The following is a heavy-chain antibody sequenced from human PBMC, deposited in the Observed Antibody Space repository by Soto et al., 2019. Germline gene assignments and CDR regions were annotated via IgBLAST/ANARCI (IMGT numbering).Heavy chain of an antibody. Sequence: PGESLKISCKGSGYSFTSYWISWVRQMPGKGLEWMGRIDPSDSYTNYSPSFQGHVTISADKSISTAYLQWSSLKASDTAMYYCARRARLEGGYLNFDYWGQGTLVTGSS. V-gene: IGHV5-10-1*01. CDR1: GYSFTSYW. CDR3: ARRARLEGGYLNFDY. J-gene: IGHJ4*02. CDR2: IDPSDSYT. D-gene: IGHD1-26*01.